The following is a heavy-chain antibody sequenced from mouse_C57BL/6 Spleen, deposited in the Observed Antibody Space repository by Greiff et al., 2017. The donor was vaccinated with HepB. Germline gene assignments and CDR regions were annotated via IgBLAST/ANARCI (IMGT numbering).Heavy chain of an antibody. CDR3: ARRSGIYYDYDGDY. D-gene: IGHD2-4*01. J-gene: IGHJ2*01. CDR2: INPNNGGT. V-gene: IGHV1-26*01. CDR1: GYTFTDYY. Sequence: VQLQQSGPELVKPGASVKISCKASGYTFTDYYMNWVKQSHGKSLEWIGDINPNNGGTGYNQKFKGKATLTVDKSSSTAYMELRSLTSEDSAVYYCARRSGIYYDYDGDYWGQGTTLTVSS.